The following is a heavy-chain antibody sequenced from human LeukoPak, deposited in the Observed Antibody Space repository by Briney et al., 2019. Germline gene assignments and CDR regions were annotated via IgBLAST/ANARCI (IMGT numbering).Heavy chain of an antibody. CDR3: ARGLYVYVWGSYRLTNFDY. CDR2: INHSGST. D-gene: IGHD3-16*02. J-gene: IGHJ4*02. Sequence: SETLSLTCAVYGGSFSGYYWSWIRQPPGKGLEWIGEINHSGSTNYNPSLKSRVTISVDTSKNQFSLKLSSVTAADTAVYYCARGLYVYVWGSYRLTNFDYWGQGTLVTVSS. V-gene: IGHV4-34*01. CDR1: GGSFSGYY.